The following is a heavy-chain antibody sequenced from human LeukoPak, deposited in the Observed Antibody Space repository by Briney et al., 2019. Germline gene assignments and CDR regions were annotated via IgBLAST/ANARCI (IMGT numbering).Heavy chain of an antibody. Sequence: QPGGSLRLSCAASGFTVFTFISHEMAWVRQPPGKGLECLSYISTSATTIKYADSVKGRFTVSRDDADNSVYLQMSSLRAEDPGVYFCAGGLQYGGSFVYWGQGTLVTVSS. J-gene: IGHJ4*02. CDR3: AGGLQYGGSFVY. D-gene: IGHD1-26*01. V-gene: IGHV3-48*03. CDR2: ISTSATTI. CDR1: GFTVFTFISHE.